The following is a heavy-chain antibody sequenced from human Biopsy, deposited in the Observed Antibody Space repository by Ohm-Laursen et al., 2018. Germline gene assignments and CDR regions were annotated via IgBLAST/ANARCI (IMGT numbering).Heavy chain of an antibody. D-gene: IGHD6-19*01. CDR2: IYSGGNT. J-gene: IGHJ4*02. CDR3: ARGGRTSGWPYFDN. CDR1: GDSLTSGPEN. V-gene: IGHV4-61*01. Sequence: SETLSLTCTVSGDSLTSGPENWSWIRQSPGQGLEYIGFIYSGGNTNYNPSLKNRVTMSVDTSKNRFYLKLYSVTAADTAVYYCARGGRTSGWPYFDNWGQGALVSVSP.